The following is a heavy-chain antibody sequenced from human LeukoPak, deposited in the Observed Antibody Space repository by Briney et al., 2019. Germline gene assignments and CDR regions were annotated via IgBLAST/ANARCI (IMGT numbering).Heavy chain of an antibody. Sequence: ASVKVSCRASGYTFPSYFMHWVRQAPGQGLEWMGIINSTGGSTTYAQKFQGRVTMTRDTSTSTVYMELSSLRSEDTAVYYCARDVINYDFWSGYYFDYWGQGTLVTVSS. J-gene: IGHJ4*02. D-gene: IGHD3-3*01. V-gene: IGHV1-46*01. CDR2: INSTGGST. CDR3: ARDVINYDFWSGYYFDY. CDR1: GYTFPSYF.